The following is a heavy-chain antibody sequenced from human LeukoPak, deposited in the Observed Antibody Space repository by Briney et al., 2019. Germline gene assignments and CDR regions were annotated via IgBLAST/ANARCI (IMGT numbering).Heavy chain of an antibody. J-gene: IGHJ4*02. CDR2: INRNGNT. D-gene: IGHD3-3*01. CDR3: ARLVPERFFQLNPEGYYDY. V-gene: IGHV4-4*02. CDR1: GGSISSSHW. Sequence: KPSVTLSLTCAVSGGSISSSHWWSWVRQPPGKGLELIGEINRNGNTDYNPSLKSRVSMSIDTSKNQFSLKLISVTAADTAVYYCARLVPERFFQLNPEGYYDYWGQGTLVTVSS.